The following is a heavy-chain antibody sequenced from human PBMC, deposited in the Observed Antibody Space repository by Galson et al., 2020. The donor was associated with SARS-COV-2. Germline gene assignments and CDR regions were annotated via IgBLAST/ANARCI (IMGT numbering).Heavy chain of an antibody. V-gene: IGHV4-34*01. CDR3: ARGFYYDTSGYYYPFDY. Sequence: SETLSLTCAVYGGSFGSYYWSWIRQSPGKGLEWIGEITHSGSTNFNPSLKSRVTISRDPSKRQVSLRLTSVTAADTAVYYCARGFYYDTSGYYYPFDYWGPGTLVSVSS. CDR2: ITHSGST. J-gene: IGHJ4*02. CDR1: GGSFGSYY. D-gene: IGHD3-22*01.